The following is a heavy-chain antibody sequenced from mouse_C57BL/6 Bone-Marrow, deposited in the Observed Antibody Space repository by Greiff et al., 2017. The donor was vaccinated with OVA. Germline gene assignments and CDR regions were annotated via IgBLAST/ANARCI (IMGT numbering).Heavy chain of an antibody. D-gene: IGHD1-1*01. CDR2: INPNNGGT. V-gene: IGHV1-26*01. Sequence: VQLQQSGPELVKPGASVKISCKASGYTFTDYYMNWVKQSHGKSLEWIGDINPNNGGTSYNQKFKGKSTLTVDKSSSTAYMQLSSLTSEDSAVYYCARRDYYGSSYGYFDVWGTGTTVTVSS. CDR3: ARRDYYGSSYGYFDV. J-gene: IGHJ1*03. CDR1: GYTFTDYY.